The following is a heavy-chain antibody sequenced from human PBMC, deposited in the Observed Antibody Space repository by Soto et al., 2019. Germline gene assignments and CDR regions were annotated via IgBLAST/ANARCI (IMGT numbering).Heavy chain of an antibody. Sequence: QVQLVESGGGVVQPGRSLRLSCAASGFTFSSYGMHWVRQAPGKGLEWVAVISYDGSNKYYADSVKGRFTISRDNSKNTLYLQMNSLRAEDTAVYYCAKDEGGYSYGWHDYWGQGTLVTVSS. D-gene: IGHD5-18*01. V-gene: IGHV3-30*18. J-gene: IGHJ4*02. CDR2: ISYDGSNK. CDR3: AKDEGGYSYGWHDY. CDR1: GFTFSSYG.